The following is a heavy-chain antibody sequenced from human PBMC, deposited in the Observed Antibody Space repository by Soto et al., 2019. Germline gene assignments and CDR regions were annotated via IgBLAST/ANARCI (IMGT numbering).Heavy chain of an antibody. D-gene: IGHD2-2*01. CDR2: VYYSGST. J-gene: IGHJ4*02. CDR3: ASSPVVPAAMPFDY. V-gene: IGHV4-39*07. Sequence: SETLSLTCTVSGGSVSSSSYYWGWVRQPPGKGLEWIGSVYYSGSTYYNPSLESRVTISVDKSKNQFSLKLSSVTAADTAVYYCASSPVVPAAMPFDYWGKGTLVTVAS. CDR1: GGSVSSSSYY.